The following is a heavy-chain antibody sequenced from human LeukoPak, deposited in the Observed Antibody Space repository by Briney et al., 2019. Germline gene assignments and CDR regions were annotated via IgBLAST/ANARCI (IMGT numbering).Heavy chain of an antibody. Sequence: GESLKISCKGSGYSFTSYWIGWVRQVPGKGLEWMAIIYPGDSDTRYSPSFQGQVTISADKSISTAYLQWSSLKASDTAMYYCARPYYYDSGQYYFHYWGQGTLVTVSS. V-gene: IGHV5-51*01. CDR1: GYSFTSYW. CDR2: IYPGDSDT. J-gene: IGHJ4*02. CDR3: ARPYYYDSGQYYFHY. D-gene: IGHD3-10*01.